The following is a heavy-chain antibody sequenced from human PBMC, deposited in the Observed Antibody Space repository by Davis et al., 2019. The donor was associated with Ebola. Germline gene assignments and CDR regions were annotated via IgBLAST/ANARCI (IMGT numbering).Heavy chain of an antibody. CDR3: ARDLHSTSCFDY. Sequence: PGGSLRLSCAASGFTFSSYEMNWVRQAPGKGLEWVSYISSSGSTIYYADSVKGRFTISRDNAKNSLYLQMNSLRAEDTAVYYCARDLHSTSCFDYWGQGTLVTVSS. D-gene: IGHD2-2*01. J-gene: IGHJ4*02. CDR1: GFTFSSYE. V-gene: IGHV3-48*03. CDR2: ISSSGSTI.